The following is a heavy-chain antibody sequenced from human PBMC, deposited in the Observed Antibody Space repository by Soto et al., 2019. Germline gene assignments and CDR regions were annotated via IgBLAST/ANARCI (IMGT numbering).Heavy chain of an antibody. D-gene: IGHD6-13*01. J-gene: IGHJ3*02. CDR1: GFTVSSNY. CDR3: ARDLLIAADDAFDI. Sequence: GGSLRLSCAASGFTVSSNYMSWVRQAPGKGLEWVSVIYSGGSTYYADSVKGRFTISRDNSKNTLYLQMNSLRAEDTAVYYCARDLLIAADDAFDIWGQGTMVTVSS. V-gene: IGHV3-53*01. CDR2: IYSGGST.